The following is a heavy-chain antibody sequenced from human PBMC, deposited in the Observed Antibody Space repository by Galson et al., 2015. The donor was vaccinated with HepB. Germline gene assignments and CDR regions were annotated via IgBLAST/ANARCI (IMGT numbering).Heavy chain of an antibody. Sequence: SLRLSCAASGFTFSSYSMNWVRQAPGKGLEWVSSISSSSSYIYYADSVKGRFTISRDNAKNSLYLQMNSLRAEDTAVYYCASNFWSGYYMNDYWGQGTLVTVSS. CDR2: ISSSSSYI. CDR3: ASNFWSGYYMNDY. CDR1: GFTFSSYS. J-gene: IGHJ4*02. V-gene: IGHV3-21*01. D-gene: IGHD3-3*01.